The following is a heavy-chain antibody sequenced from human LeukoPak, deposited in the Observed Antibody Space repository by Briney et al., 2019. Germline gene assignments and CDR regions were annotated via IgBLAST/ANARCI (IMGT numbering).Heavy chain of an antibody. CDR3: ARVSRTSMVRGVITFDH. D-gene: IGHD3-10*01. CDR2: IIPIFGTA. J-gene: IGHJ4*02. V-gene: IGHV1-69*13. CDR1: GGMFSGYA. Sequence: SVKVSCKASGGMFSGYAINWVRQAPGQGLEWMGGIIPIFGTANYAQRFQGRVTITADESSSTAYMELSSLRSEDTAVYYCARVSRTSMVRGVITFDHWGQGTLVSVSA.